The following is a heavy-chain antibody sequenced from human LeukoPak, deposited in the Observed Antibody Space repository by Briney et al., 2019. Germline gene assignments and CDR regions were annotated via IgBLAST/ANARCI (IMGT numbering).Heavy chain of an antibody. V-gene: IGHV4-39*07. Sequence: PSETLSLTCTVSGGSISSSSYYWGWIRQPPGKGLEWIGSIYYSGSTYYNPSLKSRVTISVDTSKNQFSLKLSSVTAADTAVYYCARAPGGYHSFDYWGQGTLVTVSS. J-gene: IGHJ4*02. D-gene: IGHD3-22*01. CDR2: IYYSGST. CDR1: GGSISSSSYY. CDR3: ARAPGGYHSFDY.